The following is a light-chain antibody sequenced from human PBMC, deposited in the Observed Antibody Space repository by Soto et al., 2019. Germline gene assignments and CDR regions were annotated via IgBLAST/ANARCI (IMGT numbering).Light chain of an antibody. J-gene: IGLJ2*01. CDR3: LLYSGGDVV. CDR2: HTT. Sequence: QAVVSQEPSLTVSPGGTVTLTCASSTGAVTSTYYPNWFQRKPGQAPRTLIYHTTNRHSWTPARFSHSLLGGKAALTLSGAQPEDEAEYYCLLYSGGDVVFGGGTKVTVV. CDR1: TGAVTSTYY. V-gene: IGLV7-43*01.